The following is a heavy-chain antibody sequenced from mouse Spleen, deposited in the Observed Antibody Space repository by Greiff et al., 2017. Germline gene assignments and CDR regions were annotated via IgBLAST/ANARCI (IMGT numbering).Heavy chain of an antibody. J-gene: IGHJ3*01. CDR3: ARDYYEGAY. V-gene: IGHV1-54*01. D-gene: IGHD1-1*01. Sequence: QVQLQQSGAELVRPGTSVKVSCKASGYAFTNYLIEWVKQRPGQGLEWIGVINPGSGGTNYNEKFKGKATLTADTSSSTAYMQLSSLTSEDSAVYFCARDYYEGAYWGQGTLVTVSA. CDR2: INPGSGGT. CDR1: GYAFTNYL.